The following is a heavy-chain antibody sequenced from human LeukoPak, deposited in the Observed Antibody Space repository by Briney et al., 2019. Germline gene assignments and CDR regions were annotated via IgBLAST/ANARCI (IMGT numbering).Heavy chain of an antibody. CDR1: GGSISSGNYY. Sequence: SETLSLTCTVSGGSISSGNYYWSWIRQHPGKGLEWIGYIYYSGSTYYNPSLKSRVTISVDTSKNRFSLKLSSVTAADTAVYYCARDHLYGGTSEGAFDIWGQGTMVTVSS. CDR3: ARDHLYGGTSEGAFDI. J-gene: IGHJ3*02. D-gene: IGHD4-23*01. V-gene: IGHV4-31*03. CDR2: IYYSGST.